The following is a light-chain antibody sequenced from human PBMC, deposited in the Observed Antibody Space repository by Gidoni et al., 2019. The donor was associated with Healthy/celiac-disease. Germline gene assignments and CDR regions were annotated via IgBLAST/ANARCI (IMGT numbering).Light chain of an antibody. Sequence: DIVLTQSPGTLSLSPGERATLSCRASQSVGSSYLSWYQQKPGQAPRLLIYGASRRATGIPDRFSGSGSGTDFTLTISRLEPEDFAVYYCQQYGSSPPITFGPGTKVDIK. CDR3: QQYGSSPPIT. CDR1: QSVGSSY. CDR2: GAS. J-gene: IGKJ3*01. V-gene: IGKV3-20*01.